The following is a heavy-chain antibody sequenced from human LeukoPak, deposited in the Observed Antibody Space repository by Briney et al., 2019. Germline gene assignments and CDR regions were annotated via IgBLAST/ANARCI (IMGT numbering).Heavy chain of an antibody. J-gene: IGHJ4*02. CDR1: GFTFSSYD. CDR3: ARSEVRGVITGYDY. CDR2: IGTAGDT. Sequence: GGSLRLSCAASGFTFSSYDMHWVRQATGKGLEWVSAIGTAGDTYYPGSVKGRFTISRENAKNSLYLQMNSLRAGDTAVYYCARSEVRGVITGYDYWGQGTLVTVSS. V-gene: IGHV3-13*01. D-gene: IGHD3-10*01.